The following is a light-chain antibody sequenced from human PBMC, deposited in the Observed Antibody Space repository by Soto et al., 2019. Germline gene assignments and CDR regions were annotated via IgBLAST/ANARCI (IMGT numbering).Light chain of an antibody. CDR1: QSISSY. J-gene: IGKJ1*01. CDR3: QQSYSTPRT. V-gene: IGKV1-39*01. Sequence: DIQMTQSPSSLSASVGDRVTITCRASQSISSYLNWYQQKPGKAPKLLIYAASSLQSGAPSSFKGIGSGTHFTLTISSLQPEDFATYYCQQSYSTPRTFGQGTKVEIK. CDR2: AAS.